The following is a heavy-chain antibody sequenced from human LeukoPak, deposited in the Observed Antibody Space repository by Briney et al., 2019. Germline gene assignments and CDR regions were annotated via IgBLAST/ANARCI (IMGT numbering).Heavy chain of an antibody. CDR3: ARAGGGSVRGFQH. J-gene: IGHJ1*01. CDR2: IYYSGST. D-gene: IGHD3-10*01. Sequence: PSETLSLTCTVSGGSISSGDYYWSWIRQPPGKGLEWIGYIYYSGSTYYNPSLKSRVTISVDTSKNQFSLKLSSVTAADTAVYYCARAGGGSVRGFQHWGQGTLVTVSS. V-gene: IGHV4-30-4*01. CDR1: GGSISSGDYY.